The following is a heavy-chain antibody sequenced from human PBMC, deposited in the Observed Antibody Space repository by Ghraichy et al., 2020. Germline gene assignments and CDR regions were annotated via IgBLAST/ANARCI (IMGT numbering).Heavy chain of an antibody. J-gene: IGHJ4*02. V-gene: IGHV3-72*01. D-gene: IGHD1-14*01. CDR2: SRYKADSYSA. CDR3: ATWMYRYTCH. CDR1: GFTFSDHH. Sequence: GGSLRLSCVASGFTFSDHHMDWVRQAPGKGLEWIGRSRYKADSYSAEYAASVKGRFSISRDESKNSLYLQMNSLKSEDTAVYFCATWMYRYTCHWGQGTLVTVSS.